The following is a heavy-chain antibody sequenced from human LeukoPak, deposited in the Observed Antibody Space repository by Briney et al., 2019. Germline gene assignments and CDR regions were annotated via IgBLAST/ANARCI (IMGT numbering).Heavy chain of an antibody. CDR1: GGSISSSSYY. Sequence: PSETLSLTCTVSGGSISSSSYYWGWIRQPPGKGLEWIGSIYYSGSTYYNPSLKSRVTISVDTPKNQFSLKLSSVTAADTAVYYCTRRIIAPRAVDYWGQGTLVTVSS. J-gene: IGHJ4*02. V-gene: IGHV4-39*01. CDR2: IYYSGST. D-gene: IGHD6-6*01. CDR3: TRRIIAPRAVDY.